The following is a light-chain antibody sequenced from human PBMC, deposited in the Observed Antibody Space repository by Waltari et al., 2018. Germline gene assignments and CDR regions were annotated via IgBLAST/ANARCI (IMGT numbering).Light chain of an antibody. CDR3: QSFDNMLSGGVV. CDR1: NPHIGDGHA. Sequence: QSVLTQPPSVSGTPGQRVTIPCSGSNPHIGDGHAVLWYHPLPGTAPKLLIYGNNNRPSGVPDRFSGSKSGTSASLAITGLQADDEADYFCQSFDNMLSGGVVFGGGTKLAVL. J-gene: IGLJ2*01. CDR2: GNN. V-gene: IGLV1-40*01.